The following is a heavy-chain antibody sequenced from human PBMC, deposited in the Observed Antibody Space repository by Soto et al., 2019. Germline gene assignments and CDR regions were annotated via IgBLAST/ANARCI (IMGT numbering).Heavy chain of an antibody. CDR3: ARDLAAGTCDY. Sequence: QVQLVQSGAEVRKPGASVKVSCKASGYTFTSYAISWVRQAPGQGLEGMGWISAYNGNTNYAQKLQGRVTMTTDTTTSTAYMKLRSLRSDDTAVYYCARDLAAGTCDYWGQGTLVTVSS. CDR1: GYTFTSYA. CDR2: ISAYNGNT. J-gene: IGHJ4*02. D-gene: IGHD6-13*01. V-gene: IGHV1-18*01.